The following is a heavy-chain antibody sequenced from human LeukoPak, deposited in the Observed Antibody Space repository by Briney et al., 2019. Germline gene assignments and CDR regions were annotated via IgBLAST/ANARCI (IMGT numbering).Heavy chain of an antibody. CDR2: ISSSGSTI. Sequence: GGSLRLSCAASGFTFSDYYMSWIRQAPGKGLEWVSYISSSGSTIYYADSVKGRFTISRDNAKNSLYLQMNSLKAEDTAVYYCARGQGLTRYDDNWFDPWGQGTLVTVSS. V-gene: IGHV3-11*01. CDR1: GFTFSDYY. J-gene: IGHJ5*02. CDR3: ARGQGLTRYDDNWFDP. D-gene: IGHD1-1*01.